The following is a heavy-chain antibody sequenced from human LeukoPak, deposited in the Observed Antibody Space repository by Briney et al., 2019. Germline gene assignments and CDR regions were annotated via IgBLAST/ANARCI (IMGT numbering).Heavy chain of an antibody. V-gene: IGHV3-21*04. Sequence: KPGGSLRLSCAASGFTFSRYSMNWVRQAPGKGLEWVSCISSSSSYIYYADSVKGRFTISRDNAKNSLYLQMNSLRAEDTAVYYCAKDVQGYYNYFDYWGQGTLVTVSS. CDR1: GFTFSRYS. CDR3: AKDVQGYYNYFDY. D-gene: IGHD1-26*01. J-gene: IGHJ4*02. CDR2: ISSSSSYI.